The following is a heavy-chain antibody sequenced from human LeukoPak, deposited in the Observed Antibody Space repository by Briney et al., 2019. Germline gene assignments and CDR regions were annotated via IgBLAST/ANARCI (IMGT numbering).Heavy chain of an antibody. V-gene: IGHV3-9*01. CDR1: GFTFDDYA. CDR3: AKSEEMATIGLSSFDY. Sequence: SGGSLRLSCAASGFTFDDYAMHWVRQAPGKGLEWVSGISWNSGSIGYADSVKGRFTISRDNAKNSLYLQMNSLRAEDTALYYCAKSEEMATIGLSSFDYWGQGTLVTVSS. J-gene: IGHJ4*02. CDR2: ISWNSGSI. D-gene: IGHD5-24*01.